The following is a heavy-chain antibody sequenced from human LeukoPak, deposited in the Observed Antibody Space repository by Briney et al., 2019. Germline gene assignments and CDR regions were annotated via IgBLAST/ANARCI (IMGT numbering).Heavy chain of an antibody. CDR1: GFTFSSYG. J-gene: IGHJ4*02. D-gene: IGHD2-21*01. CDR2: IRYDGSHK. CDR3: AAGSSGLLTDCGGDCYNFDY. Sequence: GGSLRLSCAASGFTFSSYGMHWVRQAPGKGLEWVAFIRYDGSHKYYADSVKGRFTISRDNSKNTLYLQMNSLRAEATAVYYCAAGSSGLLTDCGGDCYNFDYWGQGTLVTVSS. V-gene: IGHV3-30*02.